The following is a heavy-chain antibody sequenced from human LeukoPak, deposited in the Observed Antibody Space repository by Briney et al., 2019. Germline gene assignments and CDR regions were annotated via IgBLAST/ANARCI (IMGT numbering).Heavy chain of an antibody. Sequence: SETLSLTCTVSGGSISSYYWSWIRQPPGQGLEWIGYIYYSGSTNYNPSLKSRVTISVDTSKNQFSLKLSSVTAADTAVYYCARDGRYCSGGSCYSGWFDPWGQGTLVTVSS. CDR2: IYYSGST. D-gene: IGHD2-15*01. CDR1: GGSISSYY. V-gene: IGHV4-59*01. J-gene: IGHJ5*02. CDR3: ARDGRYCSGGSCYSGWFDP.